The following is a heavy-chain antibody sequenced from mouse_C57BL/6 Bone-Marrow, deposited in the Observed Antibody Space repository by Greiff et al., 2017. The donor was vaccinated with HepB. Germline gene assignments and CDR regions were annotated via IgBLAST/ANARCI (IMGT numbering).Heavy chain of an antibody. CDR3: ASGGLSRFAY. CDR1: GFSLTSYG. V-gene: IGHV2-6*01. D-gene: IGHD1-1*02. CDR2: IWGVGST. J-gene: IGHJ3*01. Sequence: VKLVESGPGLVAPSQSLSITCTVSGFSLTSYGVDWVRQSPGKGLEWLGVIWGVGSTNYNSALKSRLSISKDNSKSQVFLKMNSLQIDDTAMYYCASGGLSRFAYWGQGTLVTVSA.